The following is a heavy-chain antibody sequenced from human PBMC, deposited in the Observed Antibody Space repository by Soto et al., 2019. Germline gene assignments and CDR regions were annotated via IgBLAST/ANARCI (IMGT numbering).Heavy chain of an antibody. CDR3: ARVRCSGGSCYLNYFDY. CDR1: GYTFTSYG. CDR2: ISAYNGNT. J-gene: IGHJ4*02. D-gene: IGHD2-15*01. V-gene: IGHV1-18*01. Sequence: ASVKVSCKASGYTFTSYGISWVRQAPGQGLEWMGWISAYNGNTNYAQKLQGRVTMTTDTSTSTAYMELRSLRSDDTAVYYCARVRCSGGSCYLNYFDYWGQGTLVTVSS.